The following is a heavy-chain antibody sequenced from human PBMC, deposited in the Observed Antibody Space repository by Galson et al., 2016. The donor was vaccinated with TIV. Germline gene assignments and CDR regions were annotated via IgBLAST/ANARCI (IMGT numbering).Heavy chain of an antibody. CDR3: ASGQYIEN. J-gene: IGHJ4*02. CDR2: IYPPHSET. CDR1: GYRFTPYW. V-gene: IGHV5-51*03. Sequence: QSGAEVKKPGESLKISCKDSGYRFTPYWIAWVRQMPGKGLEWMGLIYPPHSETRYSPSFKGQVTISADKSISTAYLQWSNLKTSDTAIYYCASGQYIENWGQGTLVTVSS.